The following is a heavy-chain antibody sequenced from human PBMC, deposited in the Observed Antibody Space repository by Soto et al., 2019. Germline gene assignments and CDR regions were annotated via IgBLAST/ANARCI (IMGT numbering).Heavy chain of an antibody. J-gene: IGHJ4*02. V-gene: IGHV4-31*03. CDR3: ARGSYRYFDY. Sequence: SETLSLTCTVSGGSISSGGYYWSWIRQHPGKGLEWIGYIYYSGSTYYNPSLKSRVTISVDTSKNQFSLKLSSVTAADTAVYYCARGSYRYFDYWGQGTLVTVSS. CDR1: GGSISSGGYY. CDR2: IYYSGST. D-gene: IGHD3-16*02.